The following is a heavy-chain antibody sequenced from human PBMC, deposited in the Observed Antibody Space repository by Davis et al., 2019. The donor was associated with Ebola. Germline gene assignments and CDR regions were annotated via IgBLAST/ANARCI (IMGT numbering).Heavy chain of an antibody. CDR3: ARDGGGSVVVVTATAPFDY. D-gene: IGHD2-21*02. CDR2: INAGNGNT. Sequence: ASVKVSCKASGYTFTSYAMHWVRQAPGQRLEWMGWINAGNGNTKYSQKFQGRVTMTRDTSTSTVYMELSSLRSEDTAVYYCARDGGGSVVVVTATAPFDYWGQGTLVTVSS. CDR1: GYTFTSYA. V-gene: IGHV1-3*01. J-gene: IGHJ4*02.